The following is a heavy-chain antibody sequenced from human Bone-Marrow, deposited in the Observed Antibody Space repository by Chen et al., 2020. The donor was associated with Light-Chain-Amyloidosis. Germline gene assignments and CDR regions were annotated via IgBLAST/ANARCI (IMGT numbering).Heavy chain of an antibody. D-gene: IGHD3-3*01. CDR3: ARGLWLITKDRFDY. V-gene: IGHV3-48*03. Sequence: EMELVESGGGLVQPGGSLRLSCVVPRLTFSSYDMNWVRQVPGKGLEWISHISSGGSSISYADSVKGRFTVSRDNGKKSLYLQMNGLRAEDTAVYYCARGLWLITKDRFDYWGQGTLVTVSS. CDR1: RLTFSSYD. CDR2: ISSGGSSI. J-gene: IGHJ4*02.